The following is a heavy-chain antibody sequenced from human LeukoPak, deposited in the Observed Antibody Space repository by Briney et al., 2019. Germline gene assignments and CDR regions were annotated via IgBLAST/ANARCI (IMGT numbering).Heavy chain of an antibody. CDR1: GYTVSSHG. J-gene: IGHJ6*02. V-gene: IGHV1-18*01. Sequence: VASVKVSCTASGYTVSSHGISWVRKATGQGLEWMGWMSAYNGIRKYAQKFQGSVTMPTDTSTNTAYMELRSLGSDDTAVDYCARSNRYYYYYGLDVWGQGPTVTVSS. CDR2: MSAYNGIR. CDR3: ARSNRYYYYYGLDV. D-gene: IGHD4/OR15-4a*01.